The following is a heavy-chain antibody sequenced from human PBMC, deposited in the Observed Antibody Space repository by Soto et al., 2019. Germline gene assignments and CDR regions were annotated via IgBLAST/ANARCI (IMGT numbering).Heavy chain of an antibody. CDR1: GGSMRCYS. V-gene: IGHV4-59*13. Sequence: SETLSLTCKVSGGSMRCYSWSWIRQTPGEGLEWIGYVSHSGRTDYSPSLKNRVTISLDMSKNHFALHVNSVDPADTAVYYCARVAMENYHDMWSGSTSSALDVWGQGTTVTVSS. D-gene: IGHD3-3*01. J-gene: IGHJ6*02. CDR2: VSHSGRT. CDR3: ARVAMENYHDMWSGSTSSALDV.